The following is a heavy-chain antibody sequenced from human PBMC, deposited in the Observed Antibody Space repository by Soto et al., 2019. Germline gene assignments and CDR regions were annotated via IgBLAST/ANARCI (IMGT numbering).Heavy chain of an antibody. CDR2: IYYSGST. Sequence: SETLSLTCAVSGGSISSGGYSWSWIRQPPGKGLEWIGYIYYSGSTNYNPSLKSRVTISVDTSKNQFSLKLSSVTAADTAVYYCARLYGLDAFDIWGQGTMVTVSS. CDR1: GGSISSGGYS. CDR3: ARLYGLDAFDI. V-gene: IGHV4-61*08. D-gene: IGHD3-16*02. J-gene: IGHJ3*02.